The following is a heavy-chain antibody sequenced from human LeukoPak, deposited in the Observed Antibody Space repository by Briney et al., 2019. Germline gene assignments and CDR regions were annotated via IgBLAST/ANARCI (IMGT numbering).Heavy chain of an antibody. CDR2: MSRRTTP. CDR1: GDSISNAIYY. CDR3: VRHQVRTMLNS. J-gene: IGHJ4*02. Sequence: PSETLSLTCSVSGDSISNAIYYWGWVRQPPGKGLEWIASMSRRTTPEYSPSLRGRVAMSVDTSKNEVFLKLSYVTALDTAIYYCVRHQVRTMLNSWGQGTLVTVSS. V-gene: IGHV4-39*01. D-gene: IGHD3-10*02.